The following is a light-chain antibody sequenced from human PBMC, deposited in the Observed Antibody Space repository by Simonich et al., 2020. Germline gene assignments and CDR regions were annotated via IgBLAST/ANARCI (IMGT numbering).Light chain of an antibody. CDR2: EVS. J-gene: IGKJ5*01. V-gene: IGKV2D-29*02. CDR3: MQSILLPIT. CDR1: QSLLQSDGKTY. Sequence: DIVMTQTPLSLSVTHGQPASISCKSSQSLLQSDGKTYLYRYLQKPGQSPQLLIYEVSHRCSGVPDRFSGSGSGTDFTLKISRVEAEDVGVYYGMQSILLPITFGQGTRLEIK.